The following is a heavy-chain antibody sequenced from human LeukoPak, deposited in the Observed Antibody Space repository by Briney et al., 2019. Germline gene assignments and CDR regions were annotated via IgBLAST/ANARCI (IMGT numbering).Heavy chain of an antibody. CDR1: GYTFTGYY. V-gene: IGHV1-2*02. J-gene: IGHJ4*02. CDR2: INPNSGGT. Sequence: ASVKLSCTVSGYTFTGYYMHWVRHAPGQGLEWMGWINPNSGGTNYAQKFKGRVTMTRDTSISTAYMELSRLRSDDTAVYYWASPVSSTSCCFDYRGQGTLVTVSS. D-gene: IGHD2-2*01. CDR3: ASPVSSTSCCFDY.